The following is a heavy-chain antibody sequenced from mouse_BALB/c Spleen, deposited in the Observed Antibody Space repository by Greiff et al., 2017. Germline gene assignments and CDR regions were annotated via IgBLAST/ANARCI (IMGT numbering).Heavy chain of an antibody. CDR2: IYPGSGST. D-gene: IGHD2-1*01. Sequence: LKQPGSELVRPGASVKLSCKASGYTFTSYWMHWVKQRPGQGLEWIGNIYPGSGSTNYDEKFKSKATLTVDTSSSTAYMQLSSLTSEDSAVYYCTREHYGNYGLDYWGQGTTLTVSS. CDR3: TREHYGNYGLDY. CDR1: GYTFTSYW. J-gene: IGHJ2*01. V-gene: IGHV1S22*01.